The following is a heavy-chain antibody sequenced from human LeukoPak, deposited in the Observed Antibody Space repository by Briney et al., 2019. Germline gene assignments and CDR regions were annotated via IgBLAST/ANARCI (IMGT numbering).Heavy chain of an antibody. J-gene: IGHJ5*02. V-gene: IGHV4-31*03. CDR3: ARDGCSGPSCHGNWFDP. CDR1: GGSISSGSYF. CDR2: IHYSGGT. D-gene: IGHD2-2*01. Sequence: PSETLSLTCTVSGGSISSGSYFWSWIRQHPGKGLEWIGYIHYSGGTYNNPSLKSRVTISVDTSKNQLSLKLSSVTAADTAVYYCARDGCSGPSCHGNWFDPWGQGTLVTVS.